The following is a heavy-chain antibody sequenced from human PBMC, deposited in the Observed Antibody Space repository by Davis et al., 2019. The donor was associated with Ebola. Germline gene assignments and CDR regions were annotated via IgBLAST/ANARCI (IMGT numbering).Heavy chain of an antibody. CDR1: GFTFSSYG. Sequence: PGGSLRLSCAASGFTFSSYGIHWVRQAPGKGLEWVAVISYDGSNKYYADSVKGRFTISRDNSKNTLYLQMNSLRAEDTAVYYCAKDRFGHYGSGSYRSDWFDPWGQGTLVTVSS. D-gene: IGHD3-10*01. CDR3: AKDRFGHYGSGSYRSDWFDP. CDR2: ISYDGSNK. V-gene: IGHV3-30*18. J-gene: IGHJ5*02.